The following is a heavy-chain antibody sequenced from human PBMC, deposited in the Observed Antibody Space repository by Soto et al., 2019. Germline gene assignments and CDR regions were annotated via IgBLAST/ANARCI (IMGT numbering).Heavy chain of an antibody. CDR1: GFTFSNAW. D-gene: IGHD2-2*01. V-gene: IGHV3-15*01. CDR2: IKSKTDGGTT. Sequence: GGSLRLSCAASGFTFSNAWMSWVRQAPGKGLEWVGRIKSKTDGGTTDYAAPVKGRFTISRDDSKNTLYLQMNSLKTEDTAVYYCTAGGDRCSSTSCLHDYWGQGTLVTVSS. J-gene: IGHJ4*02. CDR3: TAGGDRCSSTSCLHDY.